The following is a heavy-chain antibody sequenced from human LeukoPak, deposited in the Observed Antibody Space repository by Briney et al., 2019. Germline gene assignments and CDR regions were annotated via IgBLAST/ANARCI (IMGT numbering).Heavy chain of an antibody. V-gene: IGHV3-23*01. J-gene: IGHJ6*03. CDR2: ISGSGGST. CDR1: GFTFSSYA. D-gene: IGHD5-18*01. Sequence: HPGGSLRLSCAASGFTFSSYAMSWVRQAPGKGLEWVSAISGSGGSTYYADSVKGRFTISRDNSKNTLDLQMNSLRAEETAVYYCAKDFVDTAMVAMDVWGKGTTVTVSS. CDR3: AKDFVDTAMVAMDV.